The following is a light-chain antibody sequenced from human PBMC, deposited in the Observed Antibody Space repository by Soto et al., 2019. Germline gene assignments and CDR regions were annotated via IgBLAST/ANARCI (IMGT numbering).Light chain of an antibody. J-gene: IGKJ1*01. V-gene: IGKV1-5*03. CDR2: KAT. Sequence: DIQMTQSPSTLSASIGDRVTITCRASQSISSWLAWYQQKPGKAPKLLIYKATSSESGVASRLSGSGSGTVFSLTISSLQPDDSATYYCQQYKSYWTFGQGTKVEIK. CDR3: QQYKSYWT. CDR1: QSISSW.